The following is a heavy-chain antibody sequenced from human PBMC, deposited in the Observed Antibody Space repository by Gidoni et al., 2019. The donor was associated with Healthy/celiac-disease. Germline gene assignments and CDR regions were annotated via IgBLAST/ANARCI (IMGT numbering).Heavy chain of an antibody. V-gene: IGHV1-24*01. CDR2: FDPEDGET. D-gene: IGHD2-15*01. CDR3: ATDHGGRGGYYPYYYGMDV. J-gene: IGHJ6*02. CDR1: GYTLTELS. Sequence: QVQLVQSGAEVKKPGASVKVSCKVSGYTLTELSMHWVRQAPGKGLEWMGGFDPEDGETIYAQKFQGIVTMTEDTSTDTAYMELSSLRSEDTAVYYCATDHGGRGGYYPYYYGMDVWGQGTTVTVSS.